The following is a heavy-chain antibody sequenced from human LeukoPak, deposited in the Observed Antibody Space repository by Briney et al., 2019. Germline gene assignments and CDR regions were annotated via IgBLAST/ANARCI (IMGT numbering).Heavy chain of an antibody. D-gene: IGHD4-17*01. CDR1: GYTFTGYY. V-gene: IGHV1-69-2*01. J-gene: IGHJ4*02. Sequence: ASVKVSCKASGYTFTGYYMHWVQQAPGKGLEWMGLVDPEDGETIYAEKFQGRVTITADTSTDTAYMELSSLRSEDTAVYYCASLTTVTPYYFDYWGQGTLVTVSS. CDR3: ASLTTVTPYYFDY. CDR2: VDPEDGET.